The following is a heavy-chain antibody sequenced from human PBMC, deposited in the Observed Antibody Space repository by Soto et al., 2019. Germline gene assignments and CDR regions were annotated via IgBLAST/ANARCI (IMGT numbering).Heavy chain of an antibody. V-gene: IGHV4-59*01. Sequence: QVQLQESGPGLVKPSETLSLTCTVSGGSISSYYWSWIRQPPGKGLEWIGYIYYSGSTNYNPSLKSRVTISVDTSKNQFSLQLSSVTAADTAVYYCARAPNYGGNSRVFDYWGQGTLVTVSS. CDR1: GGSISSYY. J-gene: IGHJ4*02. CDR3: ARAPNYGGNSRVFDY. CDR2: IYYSGST. D-gene: IGHD4-17*01.